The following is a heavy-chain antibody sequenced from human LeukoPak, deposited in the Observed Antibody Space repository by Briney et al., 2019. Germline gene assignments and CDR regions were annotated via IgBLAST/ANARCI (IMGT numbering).Heavy chain of an antibody. V-gene: IGHV3-23*01. CDR3: AKDKEAARPPRWFDP. D-gene: IGHD6-6*01. J-gene: IGHJ5*02. CDR1: GFTFSSSA. CDR2: ISGSGGST. Sequence: GGSLRLSCAASGFTFSSSAMSWVRQAPGKGLEWVSAISGSGGSTYYANSVKGRFTISRDNSKKTLYLQVNSLRAEDTAVYYCAKDKEAARPPRWFDPWGQGTLVTVSS.